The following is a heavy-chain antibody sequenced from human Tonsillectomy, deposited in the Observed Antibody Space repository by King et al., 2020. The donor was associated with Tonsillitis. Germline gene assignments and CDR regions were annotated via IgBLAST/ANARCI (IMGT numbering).Heavy chain of an antibody. J-gene: IGHJ4*02. V-gene: IGHV3-33*08. CDR1: GFTFSSYV. CDR3: ARDPDTSGYIH. Sequence: VQLVESGGAVVQPGRSLRLSCAASGFTFSSYVMHWVRQAPGKGLEWVAFIWYDGGNKYYADSVKGRFTISRDNSKNTLYLQMNSLRAEDMAVYYCARDPDTSGYIHWGQGTLVTVSS. CDR2: IWYDGGNK. D-gene: IGHD3-22*01.